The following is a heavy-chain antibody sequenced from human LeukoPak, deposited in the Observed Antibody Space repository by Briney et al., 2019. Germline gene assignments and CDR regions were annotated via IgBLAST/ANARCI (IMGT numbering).Heavy chain of an antibody. V-gene: IGHV1-69*01. Sequence: SVKVSCKASGGTFSSYAISWVRQAPGQGLEWMGGIIPIFGTANYAQKFQGRVTITADESTSTAYMELSSLRSEDTAVYYCARDWQGMYYFGYWGQGTLVTVSS. CDR3: ARDWQGMYYFGY. CDR1: GGTFSSYA. CDR2: IIPIFGTA. J-gene: IGHJ4*02.